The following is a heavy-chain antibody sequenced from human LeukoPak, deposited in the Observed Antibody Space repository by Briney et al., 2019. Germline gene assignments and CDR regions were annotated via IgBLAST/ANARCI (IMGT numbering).Heavy chain of an antibody. V-gene: IGHV1-69*04. CDR2: IIPILGIA. CDR1: GGTFSSYA. Sequence: GASVKVSCKASGGTFSSYAISWVRQAPGQGLEWMGRIIPILGIANYAQKFQGRVTITADKSTSTAYMELSSLRSEDTAVYYCARARYGGVEDYWGQGTLVTVSS. CDR3: ARARYGGVEDY. J-gene: IGHJ4*02. D-gene: IGHD4-23*01.